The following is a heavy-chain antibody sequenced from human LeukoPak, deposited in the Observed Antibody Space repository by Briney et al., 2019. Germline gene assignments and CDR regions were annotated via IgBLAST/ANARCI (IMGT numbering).Heavy chain of an antibody. J-gene: IGHJ4*02. CDR3: ARVESGYSGYDSGVEGYFDY. Sequence: GGSLRLSCVASGFNISPFWMTWVRQAPDKGLEWVANIRGDGSRLYYVDSVKGRFTISRDNAKNSLYLQMSNLRADDTSVYYCARVESGYSGYDSGVEGYFDYWGQGTLVTVSS. D-gene: IGHD5-12*01. CDR2: IRGDGSRL. V-gene: IGHV3-7*01. CDR1: GFNISPFW.